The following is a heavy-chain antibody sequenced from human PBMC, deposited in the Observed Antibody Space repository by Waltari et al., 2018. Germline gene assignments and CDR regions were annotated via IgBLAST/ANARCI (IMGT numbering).Heavy chain of an antibody. CDR3: ARISGLDYATPM. CDR2: INHAGNI. CDR1: GGSFSSYY. Sequence: QVQLQQWGAGLLKPSETLSLTCGVRGGSFSSYYWSWIRQSPGKGLDWIGEINHAGNIHYNPSFKSRVTMSIDTARNQFSLEVKSVIAADTAVYFCARISGLDYATPMWGLGTVVTVSS. J-gene: IGHJ3*01. D-gene: IGHD5-12*01. V-gene: IGHV4-34*01.